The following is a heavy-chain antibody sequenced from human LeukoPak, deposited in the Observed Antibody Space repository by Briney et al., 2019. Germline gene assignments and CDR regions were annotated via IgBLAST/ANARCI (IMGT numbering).Heavy chain of an antibody. CDR3: ARIYGSGNYWDY. Sequence: GGSLRLSCAASGFTFSSYEMNWVRQAPGKGLGWGSYIRSSGTTIYYADSVKGRFTISRDNAKNSLYLQMNSLRAEDTAVYYCARIYGSGNYWDYWGQGTLVTVSS. CDR1: GFTFSSYE. J-gene: IGHJ4*02. CDR2: IRSSGTTI. D-gene: IGHD3-10*01. V-gene: IGHV3-48*03.